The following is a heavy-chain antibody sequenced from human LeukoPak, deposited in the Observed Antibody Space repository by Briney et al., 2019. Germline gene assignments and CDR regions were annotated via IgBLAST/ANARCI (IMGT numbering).Heavy chain of an antibody. Sequence: GGSLRLSCAASGFTVSSNYMSWVRQAPGKGLEWGAVIYSGGSTYYADSVKGRFTISRDNSKNTLYLQMNSLGAEDTAVYYCARDSDSSGYFTFDYWGQGTLVTVSS. CDR3: ARDSDSSGYFTFDY. CDR1: GFTVSSNY. D-gene: IGHD3-22*01. V-gene: IGHV3-66*02. J-gene: IGHJ4*02. CDR2: IYSGGST.